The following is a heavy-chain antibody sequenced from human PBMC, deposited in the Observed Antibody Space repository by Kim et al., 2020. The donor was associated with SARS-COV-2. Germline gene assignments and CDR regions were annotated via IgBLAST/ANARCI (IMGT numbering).Heavy chain of an antibody. D-gene: IGHD2-2*01. CDR2: INGGNGNT. CDR3: ARVNIMVVVPQGVDYSYGVDV. J-gene: IGHJ6*02. Sequence: ASVKVSCKASGYTFTDYAMHWVRQAPGQRLEWMGWINGGNGNTKYSQKFQGRVTITRDTSANTADMELSSLRSEDTAVYYFARVNIMVVVPQGVDYSYGVDVWGQGTTVTVSS. V-gene: IGHV1-3*01. CDR1: GYTFTDYA.